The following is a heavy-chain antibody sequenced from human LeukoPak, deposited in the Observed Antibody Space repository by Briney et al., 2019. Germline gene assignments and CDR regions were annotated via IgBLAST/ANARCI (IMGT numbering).Heavy chain of an antibody. V-gene: IGHV3-74*01. CDR1: GFTFSSYW. CDR2: INSDESST. D-gene: IGHD6-19*01. Sequence: PGGSLRLSCAASGFTFSSYWMHWVRQAPGKGLVWVSRINSDESSTSYADSVKGRFTISRDNAKNTLYLQMNSLRAEDTAVYYCARTDAVAGPLDYWGQGTLVTVSS. J-gene: IGHJ4*02. CDR3: ARTDAVAGPLDY.